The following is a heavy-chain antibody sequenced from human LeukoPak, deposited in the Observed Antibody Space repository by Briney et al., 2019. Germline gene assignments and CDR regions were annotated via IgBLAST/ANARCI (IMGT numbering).Heavy chain of an antibody. CDR1: GFNFRTYW. J-gene: IGHJ6*04. Sequence: PGGSLRLSCAASGFNFRTYWMHWVRQAPGKGLVWVSRINSDGSNTTYADSVKGRFTVSRDNAMNTLYLQMRSLRAEDTALYFCARGYGADVWGKGTMVTVSS. CDR2: INSDGSNT. V-gene: IGHV3-74*01. CDR3: ARGYGADV.